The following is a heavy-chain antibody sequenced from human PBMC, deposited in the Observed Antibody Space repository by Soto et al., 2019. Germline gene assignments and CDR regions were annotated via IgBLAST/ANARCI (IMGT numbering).Heavy chain of an antibody. CDR2: ISWNSGSI. Sequence: EVQLVESGGGLVQPGRSLRLSCAASGFTFDDYAMHWVRQAPGKGLEWVSGISWNSGSIGYADSVKGRFTISRDNAKNSLYLQRNSLRAEDTALYYCAKDGSSSREYFQHWGQGTLVTVSS. CDR1: GFTFDDYA. D-gene: IGHD6-13*01. CDR3: AKDGSSSREYFQH. V-gene: IGHV3-9*01. J-gene: IGHJ1*01.